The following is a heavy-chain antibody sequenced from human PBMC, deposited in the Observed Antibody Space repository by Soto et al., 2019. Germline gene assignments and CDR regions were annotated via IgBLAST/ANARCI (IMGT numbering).Heavy chain of an antibody. D-gene: IGHD3-10*01. CDR3: TRGPRPTSIGTGAF. CDR2: ITDDGSTT. V-gene: IGHV3-74*01. Sequence: LRLSCETSGFTFSMYWMHWVRQVPGKGPQWVARITDDGSTTYYAASVEGRFTISRDNAKNALYLQMTSLRADDTAVYYCTRGPRPTSIGTGAFWGQGTLVTVSS. CDR1: GFTFSMYW. J-gene: IGHJ4*02.